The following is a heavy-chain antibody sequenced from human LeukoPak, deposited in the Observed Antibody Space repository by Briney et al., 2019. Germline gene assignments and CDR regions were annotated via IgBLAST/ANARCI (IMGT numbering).Heavy chain of an antibody. V-gene: IGHV1-18*01. CDR3: ARISGPAAMRPAFEDY. D-gene: IGHD2-2*01. J-gene: IGHJ4*02. CDR1: GYTFTSYG. CDR2: ISAYNGNT. Sequence: ASVKVSCKASGYTFTSYGISWVRQAPGQGLEWMGWISAYNGNTNYAQRLQGRVTMTTDTSTSTAYMELSSLRSDDTAVYYCARISGPAAMRPAFEDYWGQGTLVTVSS.